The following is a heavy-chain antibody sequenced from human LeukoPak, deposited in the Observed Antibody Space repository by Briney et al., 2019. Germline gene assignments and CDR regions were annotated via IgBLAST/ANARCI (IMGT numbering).Heavy chain of an antibody. CDR1: GFSFSSYA. Sequence: GGSLRISCASSGFSFSSYAMSWVRKAPGKGLEWVTGISWNGGSTGYADSVKCTFTMSRDNSKNTLSLQMNRLRAEDTAVYYCAKVVSGHYYVSDRVSTNAFDIWGQGTMVTVSS. V-gene: IGHV3-23*01. CDR2: ISWNGGST. CDR3: AKVVSGHYYVSDRVSTNAFDI. D-gene: IGHD3-10*02. J-gene: IGHJ3*02.